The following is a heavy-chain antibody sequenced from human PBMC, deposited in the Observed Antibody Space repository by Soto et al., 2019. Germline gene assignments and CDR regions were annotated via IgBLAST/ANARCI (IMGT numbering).Heavy chain of an antibody. D-gene: IGHD6-19*01. J-gene: IGHJ4*02. CDR1: GYIFTGYY. CDR2: INPNSGDT. V-gene: IGHV1-2*04. CDR3: ATSRISIAVAGETEYYFDY. Sequence: SVKVSCKASGYIFTGYYMHWVRQAPGQGLEWMGWINPNSGDTNYTQKFQGWVTMTRDTSISTAYMELSRLRSDDTAVYYCATSRISIAVAGETEYYFDYWGQGTPVTVSS.